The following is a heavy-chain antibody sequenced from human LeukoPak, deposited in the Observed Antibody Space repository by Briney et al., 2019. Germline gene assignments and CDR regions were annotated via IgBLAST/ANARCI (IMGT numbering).Heavy chain of an antibody. CDR2: IFYSGST. Sequence: SETLSLTCTVSSDSISRSPYYWGWIRQPPGKGLEWIATIFYSGSTYYNPSLNSRVTISVDTSKNQFSLKLSSVTAADTAVYYCARHGRGSPRDYYCYFMDVWGKGTTVTVSS. CDR3: ARHGRGSPRDYYCYFMDV. V-gene: IGHV4-39*01. CDR1: SDSISRSPYY. J-gene: IGHJ6*03.